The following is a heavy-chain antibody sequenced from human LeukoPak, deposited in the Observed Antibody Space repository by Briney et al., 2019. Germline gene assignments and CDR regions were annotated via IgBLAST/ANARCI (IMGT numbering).Heavy chain of an antibody. Sequence: SETLSLTCAVYGGSFSGYYWSWIRQPPGKGLEWIGEINHSGSTNYNPSLKSRVTISVDTSKNQFSLKLSSVTAADTAVYYCARDGDSSGYYRGDAFDIWGQGTMVTVSS. D-gene: IGHD3-22*01. CDR1: GGSFSGYY. J-gene: IGHJ3*02. V-gene: IGHV4-34*01. CDR3: ARDGDSSGYYRGDAFDI. CDR2: INHSGST.